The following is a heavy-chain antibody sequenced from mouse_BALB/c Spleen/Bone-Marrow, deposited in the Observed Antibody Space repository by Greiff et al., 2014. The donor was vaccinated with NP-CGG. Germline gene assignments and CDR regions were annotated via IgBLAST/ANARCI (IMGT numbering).Heavy chain of an antibody. CDR1: GYSFTGYY. V-gene: IGHV1S34*01. Sequence: LVKTGASVKISCKASGYSFTGYYMHWVKQSHGKSLEWIGYISCYNGATSYNQKFKGKATFTVDTSSSTAYMHFNSLTSEVSALYYCARACGSYGYDGGYYFDYWGQGTLLTVSA. D-gene: IGHD2-2*01. CDR2: ISCYNGAT. J-gene: IGHJ2*01. CDR3: ARACGSYGYDGGYYFDY.